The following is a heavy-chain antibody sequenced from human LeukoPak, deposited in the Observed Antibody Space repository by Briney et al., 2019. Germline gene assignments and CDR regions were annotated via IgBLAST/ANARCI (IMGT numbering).Heavy chain of an antibody. D-gene: IGHD6-13*01. Sequence: GGSLRLSCAASGFTFSSYSMNWVRQAPGKGLEWVSSISSSSSYIYYADSVKGRFTISRDNAKNSLYLQMNSLRAEDTAVYYCATSLAAAGSRDAFDIWGQGTLVTVSS. V-gene: IGHV3-21*01. CDR2: ISSSSSYI. CDR3: ATSLAAAGSRDAFDI. J-gene: IGHJ4*02. CDR1: GFTFSSYS.